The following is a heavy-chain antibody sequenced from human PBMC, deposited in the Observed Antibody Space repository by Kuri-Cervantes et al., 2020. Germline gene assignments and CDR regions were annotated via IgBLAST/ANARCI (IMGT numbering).Heavy chain of an antibody. J-gene: IGHJ3*02. CDR3: ARVEGKSDAFDI. Sequence: GGSLRLSCAASGFMFSIYNMNWVRQPPGKGPEWVSSISGDRNSIYYADSVKGRFTISRDNAKNSLYLQMNSLRAEDTAVYYCARVEGKSDAFDIWGQGTMVTVSS. D-gene: IGHD5-24*01. V-gene: IGHV3-21*01. CDR1: GFMFSIYN. CDR2: ISGDRNSI.